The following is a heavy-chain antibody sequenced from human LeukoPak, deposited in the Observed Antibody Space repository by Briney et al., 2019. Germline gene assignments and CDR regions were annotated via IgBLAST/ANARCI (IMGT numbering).Heavy chain of an antibody. D-gene: IGHD2-15*01. J-gene: IGHJ3*02. CDR1: GFTFSNAW. CDR3: AREDMWAFDI. V-gene: IGHV3-7*01. Sequence: PGGSLRLSCAASGFTFSNAWMSWVRQAPGRGLEWVANIKPDGSEKDYVDFVKGRFTISRDNAKNSLYLQMDSLRAEDTAVYFCAREDMWAFDIWGQGTMVTVSS. CDR2: IKPDGSEK.